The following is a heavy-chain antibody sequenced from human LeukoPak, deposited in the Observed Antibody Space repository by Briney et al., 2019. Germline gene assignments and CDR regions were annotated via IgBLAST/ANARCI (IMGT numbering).Heavy chain of an antibody. CDR2: IYYSGST. D-gene: IGHD4-17*01. CDR3: ARERLRYYFDY. CDR1: GGSISSGDYY. J-gene: IGHJ4*02. V-gene: IGHV4-30-4*01. Sequence: PSETLSLTCTVSGGSISSGDYYWSWIRQPPGKGLEWIGYIYYSGSTYYNPSLKSRVTISVDTSKNQFSLKLSSVTAADTAVYYCARERLRYYFDYWGQGTLVTVSS.